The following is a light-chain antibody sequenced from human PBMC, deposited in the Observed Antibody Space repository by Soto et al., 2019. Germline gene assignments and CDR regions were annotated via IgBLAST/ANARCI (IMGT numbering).Light chain of an antibody. J-gene: IGKJ2*01. CDR2: TAS. Sequence: DIQMTQFPSTLSASIGDRVTITCRASQSISTWLAWYQQKAGKAPKLLIYTASSLETGVPSRFSGSGSGTEFTLTISSLLPDDFATYYCQQYNRYSPYTFGQGTRLEIK. CDR1: QSISTW. V-gene: IGKV1-5*03. CDR3: QQYNRYSPYT.